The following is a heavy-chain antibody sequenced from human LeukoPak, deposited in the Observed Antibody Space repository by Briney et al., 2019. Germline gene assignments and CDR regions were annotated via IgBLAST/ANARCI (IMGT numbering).Heavy chain of an antibody. J-gene: IGHJ4*02. D-gene: IGHD6-13*01. CDR3: ARDAQQQLDLNRFDY. CDR1: GYTFTGYY. CDR2: INPNSGGT. Sequence: ASVKVSCKASGYTFTGYYMHWVRQAPGQGLEWMGWINPNSGGTNYAQKFQGRVTMTRDTSISTAYMEPSRLRSDDTAVYYCARDAQQQLDLNRFDYWGQGTLVTVSS. V-gene: IGHV1-2*02.